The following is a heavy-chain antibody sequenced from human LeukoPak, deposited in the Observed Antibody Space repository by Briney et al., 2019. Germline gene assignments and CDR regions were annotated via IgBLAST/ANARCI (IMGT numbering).Heavy chain of an antibody. V-gene: IGHV1-46*01. Sequence: ASVKVSCKASGYTFSSYYMHWVRQAPGQGLEWRGIINPTGGSTSYAQKFQGRVTMTRDTSTSTVYMEVSSLRSEDTAVYYCARGGLRYFDWFDYWGQGTLVTVSS. CDR2: INPTGGST. D-gene: IGHD3-9*01. CDR1: GYTFSSYY. J-gene: IGHJ4*02. CDR3: ARGGLRYFDWFDY.